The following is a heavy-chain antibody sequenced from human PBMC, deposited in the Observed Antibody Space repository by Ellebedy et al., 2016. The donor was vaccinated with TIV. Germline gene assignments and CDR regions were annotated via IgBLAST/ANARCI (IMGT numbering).Heavy chain of an antibody. CDR3: ATSKLYLDTSGYFDY. Sequence: AASVKVSCKASGYTFTIYGINWVRQAPGQGLEWMGWISAYNGNTNYAQKLQGRVTMTTDTSTSTAYMELRSLRADDTAVYYWATSKLYLDTSGYFDYWGQGTLVTVSS. CDR1: GYTFTIYG. J-gene: IGHJ4*02. D-gene: IGHD3-22*01. CDR2: ISAYNGNT. V-gene: IGHV1-18*04.